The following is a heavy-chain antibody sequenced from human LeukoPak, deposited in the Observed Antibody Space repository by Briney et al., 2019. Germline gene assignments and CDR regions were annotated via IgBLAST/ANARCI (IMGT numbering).Heavy chain of an antibody. J-gene: IGHJ4*02. Sequence: GGSLRLSCAASGFTFGSYSMNWVRQAPGKGLEWVSYISSSSSTIYYADSVKGRFTISRDNAKNSLYLQMNSLRAEDTAVYYCARAPTGTVDYWGQGTLVTVSS. CDR3: ARAPTGTVDY. CDR2: ISSSSSTI. D-gene: IGHD1-1*01. CDR1: GFTFGSYS. V-gene: IGHV3-48*01.